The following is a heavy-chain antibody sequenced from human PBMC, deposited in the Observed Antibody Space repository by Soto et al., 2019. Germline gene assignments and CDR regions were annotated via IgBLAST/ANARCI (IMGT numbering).Heavy chain of an antibody. CDR2: IKTKTNNYAT. V-gene: IGHV3-73*01. D-gene: IGHD1-7*01. CDR3: ARLPSWNFRFDP. Sequence: PEGSVRLSCVASGFTFSGSAIHWVRQASGKGLEWVGRIKTKTNNYATAYAASVKGRFTVSRDDSKNTAYLQMNSLKIDDTAVYYCARLPSWNFRFDPWGQGTLVTVSS. J-gene: IGHJ5*02. CDR1: GFTFSGSA.